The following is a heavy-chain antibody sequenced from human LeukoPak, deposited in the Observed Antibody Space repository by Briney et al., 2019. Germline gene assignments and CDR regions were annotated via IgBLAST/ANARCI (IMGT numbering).Heavy chain of an antibody. J-gene: IGHJ5*02. D-gene: IGHD2-2*01. CDR1: GYTFTNYG. V-gene: IGHV1-2*02. CDR2: INPNSGGT. Sequence: ASVKVSCKASGYTFTNYGITWVRQAPGQGLEWMGWINPNSGGTNYAQKFQGRVTMTRDTSISTAYMELSRLRSGDTAVYYCARGHRGVVPAARIWFDPWGQGTLVTVSS. CDR3: ARGHRGVVPAARIWFDP.